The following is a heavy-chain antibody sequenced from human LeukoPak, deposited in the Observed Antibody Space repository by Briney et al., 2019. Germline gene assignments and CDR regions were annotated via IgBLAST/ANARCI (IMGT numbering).Heavy chain of an antibody. J-gene: IGHJ6*03. Sequence: ASVKVSCKASGYTFTGYYMHWVRQAPGQGLEWMGWINPNSGGTNYAQKFQGRVTMTRDTSISTAYMELSRLRSDDTAVYYCARAMVRGGLYYYYYYMDVWGKGTTVTVSS. V-gene: IGHV1-2*02. D-gene: IGHD3-10*01. CDR3: ARAMVRGGLYYYYYYMDV. CDR2: INPNSGGT. CDR1: GYTFTGYY.